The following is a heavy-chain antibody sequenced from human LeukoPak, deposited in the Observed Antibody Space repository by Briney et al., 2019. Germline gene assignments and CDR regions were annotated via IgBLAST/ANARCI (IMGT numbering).Heavy chain of an antibody. CDR1: GGSISSYY. J-gene: IGHJ4*02. CDR2: TYYSGST. D-gene: IGHD4-17*01. CDR3: ARDNGDYVNYFDY. Sequence: SETLSLTCTVSGGSISSYYWSWIRQPPGKGLEWIGYTYYSGSTNYNPSLKSRVTISVDTSKNQFSLKLSSVTAADTAVYYCARDNGDYVNYFDYWGQGTLVTVSS. V-gene: IGHV4-59*01.